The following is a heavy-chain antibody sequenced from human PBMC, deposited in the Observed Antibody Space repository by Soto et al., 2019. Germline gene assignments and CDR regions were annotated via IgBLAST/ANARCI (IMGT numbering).Heavy chain of an antibody. CDR2: VSAYNGNT. CDR1: GYTFTSYG. V-gene: IGHV1-18*04. D-gene: IGHD1-26*01. J-gene: IGHJ4*02. Sequence: ASVKVSCKASGYTFTSYGISWGRQAPGQELEWMGWVSAYNGNTNYAQKLQGRVTMTTDTSTSTAYMELRSLRSDDTAVYYCARDRGSNPAGYWGQGTLVTVSS. CDR3: ARDRGSNPAGY.